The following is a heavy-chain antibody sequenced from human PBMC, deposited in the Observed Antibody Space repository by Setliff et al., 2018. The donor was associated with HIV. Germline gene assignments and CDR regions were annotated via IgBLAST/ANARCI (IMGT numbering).Heavy chain of an antibody. V-gene: IGHV4-34*01. J-gene: IGHJ6*02. Sequence: SETLSLTCAVYGRSFSGYYWSWIRQPPGKGLEWIGEINHSGSTYYNPSLKSRVNISVDTFKNQFSLKLSSVTAAATAVYYCARDSHPPYGMDVWGQGTTVTVSS. CDR1: GRSFSGYY. D-gene: IGHD2-15*01. CDR3: ARDSHPPYGMDV. CDR2: INHSGST.